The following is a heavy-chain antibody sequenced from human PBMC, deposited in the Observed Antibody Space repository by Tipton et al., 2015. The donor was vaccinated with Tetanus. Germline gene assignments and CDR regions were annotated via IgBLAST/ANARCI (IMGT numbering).Heavy chain of an antibody. D-gene: IGHD3-22*01. J-gene: IGHJ4*02. CDR2: IWYDGSNK. V-gene: IGHV3-33*01. Sequence: LRLSCAASGFTFSSYGMYWVRQAPGKGLEWVAVIWYDGSNKYYADSVKGRFTISRDNSKNTLYLQMNSLRAEDTAVYYCARIAGYDSSGNWRLEYFDFWGQGTQVTVSA. CDR1: GFTFSSYG. CDR3: ARIAGYDSSGNWRLEYFDF.